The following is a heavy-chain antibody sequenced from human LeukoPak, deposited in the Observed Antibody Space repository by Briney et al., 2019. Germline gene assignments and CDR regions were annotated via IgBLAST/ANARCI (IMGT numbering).Heavy chain of an antibody. CDR1: GGPITSFY. CDR3: ARGQWELLRYNYIDV. J-gene: IGHJ6*03. V-gene: IGHV4-4*07. Sequence: SETLSLTCTVSGGPITSFYWNWIRQPAGKGLGWIGRIDTSGSTNYNPSLKSRVTMSVDTSKNQFSLRLSSVTAADTAVYYCARGQWELLRYNYIDVWGKGTTVTVSS. CDR2: IDTSGST. D-gene: IGHD1-26*01.